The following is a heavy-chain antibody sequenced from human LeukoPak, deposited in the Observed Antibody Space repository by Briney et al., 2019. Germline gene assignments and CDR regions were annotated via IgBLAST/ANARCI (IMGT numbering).Heavy chain of an antibody. CDR3: ARVLGVNYMDV. Sequence: GGSLRLPCAASGFTFSSYAMNWVRQAPGKGLEWVSSISSSSSYIYYADSVKGRFTISRDNAKNSLYLQMNSLRAEDTAVYYCARVLGVNYMDVWGKGTTVTVSS. D-gene: IGHD3-10*01. CDR1: GFTFSSYA. V-gene: IGHV3-21*01. J-gene: IGHJ6*03. CDR2: ISSSSSYI.